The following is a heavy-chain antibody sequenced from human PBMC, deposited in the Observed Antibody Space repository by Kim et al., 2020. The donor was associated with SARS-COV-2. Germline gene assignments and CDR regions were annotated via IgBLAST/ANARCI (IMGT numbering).Heavy chain of an antibody. Sequence: SETLSLTCTVSGGSISSYYWSWIRQPPGKGLEWIGYIYYSGSTNYNPSLKSRVTISVDTSKNQFSLKLSSVTAADTAVYYCARASPDYYGSGSYSSLDYWGQGTLVTVSS. CDR2: IYYSGST. J-gene: IGHJ4*02. CDR3: ARASPDYYGSGSYSSLDY. D-gene: IGHD3-10*01. V-gene: IGHV4-59*01. CDR1: GGSISSYY.